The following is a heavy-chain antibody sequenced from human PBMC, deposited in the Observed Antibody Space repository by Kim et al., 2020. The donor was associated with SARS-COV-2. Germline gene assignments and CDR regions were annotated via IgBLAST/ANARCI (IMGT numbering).Heavy chain of an antibody. CDR2: IYWDDDK. V-gene: IGHV2-5*02. Sequence: SGPTLVNPTQTLTLTCTFSEFSLSTSGVGVGWIRQPPGKALEWLALIYWDDDKRYSPSLKNRLTITKDTSKNQVLLTMTNMDPVDTATYYCAHSRGYCSGASCYSIFNWFDPWGQGILVTVSS. D-gene: IGHD2-15*01. CDR3: AHSRGYCSGASCYSIFNWFDP. J-gene: IGHJ5*02. CDR1: EFSLSTSGVG.